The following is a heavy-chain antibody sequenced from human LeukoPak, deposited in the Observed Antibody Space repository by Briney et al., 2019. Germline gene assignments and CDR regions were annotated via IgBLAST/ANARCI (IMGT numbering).Heavy chain of an antibody. CDR3: AKGDWADY. CDR2: INGSGDDT. D-gene: IGHD3/OR15-3a*01. J-gene: IGHJ4*02. V-gene: IGHV3-23*01. Sequence: PGGSLRLSCAASGFTFSTYAMTWVRQAPGKGLEWVSGINGSGDDTNYADSVKGRFTISRDNSKNTLYLQMNSLRAEDTAVYYCAKGDWADYWGQGTLVTVSS. CDR1: GFTFSTYA.